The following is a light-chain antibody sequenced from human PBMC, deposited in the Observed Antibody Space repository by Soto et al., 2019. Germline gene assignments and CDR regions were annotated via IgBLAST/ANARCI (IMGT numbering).Light chain of an antibody. V-gene: IGKV1-39*02. Sequence: DIQMTQSPSSLSASVGDRVTITCRASQTISTYLNWYQQKPGKAPRLLIYDASSLLSGVPSRFSGSGSGTDFTLTIASLQPEDFSTYYCQEYETFSPWTFGQGTKVEMK. CDR2: DAS. CDR3: QEYETFSPWT. CDR1: QTISTY. J-gene: IGKJ1*01.